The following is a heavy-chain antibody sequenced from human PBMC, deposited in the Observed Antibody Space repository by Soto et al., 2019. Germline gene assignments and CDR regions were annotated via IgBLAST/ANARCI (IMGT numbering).Heavy chain of an antibody. J-gene: IGHJ1*01. CDR2: IYSGGST. D-gene: IGHD3-22*01. Sequence: GGSLRLSCAASGFTVSSNYMSWVRQAPGKRLEWVSVIYSGGSTYYADSVKGRFTISRDNSKNTLYLQMNSLRAEDTAVYYRARDRVESGYPEYFQHWGQGTLVTVSS. V-gene: IGHV3-53*01. CDR1: GFTVSSNY. CDR3: ARDRVESGYPEYFQH.